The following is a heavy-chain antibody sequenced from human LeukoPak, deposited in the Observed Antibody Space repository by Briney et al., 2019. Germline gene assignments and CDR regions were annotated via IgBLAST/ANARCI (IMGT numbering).Heavy chain of an antibody. CDR1: GFTVSSNS. V-gene: IGHV3-53*01. Sequence: GGSLRLSCTVSGFTVSSNSMSWVRQAPGKGLEWVSFIYSGTIHYSDSVKGRFTISRDNAKNSLYLQMNSLRAEDTAVYYCARSRSGYYEDYWGQGTLVTVSS. CDR2: IYSGTI. CDR3: ARSRSGYYEDY. D-gene: IGHD3-22*01. J-gene: IGHJ4*02.